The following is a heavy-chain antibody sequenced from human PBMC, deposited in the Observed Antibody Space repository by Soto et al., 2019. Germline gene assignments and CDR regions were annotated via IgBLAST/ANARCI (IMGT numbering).Heavy chain of an antibody. J-gene: IGHJ6*03. CDR1: GGTFSSYT. CDR2: IIPILGIA. CDR3: ARRGPRPYYYYMDV. V-gene: IGHV1-69*02. D-gene: IGHD3-10*01. Sequence: QVQLVQSGAEVKKPGSSVKVSCKASGGTFSSYTISWVRQAPGQGLEWMGRIIPILGIANYAQKFQGRVTITADKSTSTAYRELSSLRSEDTAVYYCARRGPRPYYYYMDVWGKGTTVTVSS.